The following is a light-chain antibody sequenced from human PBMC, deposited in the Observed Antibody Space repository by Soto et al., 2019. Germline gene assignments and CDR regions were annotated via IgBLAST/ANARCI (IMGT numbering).Light chain of an antibody. CDR2: DVS. CDR3: CSFAGNPYV. V-gene: IGLV2-11*01. J-gene: IGLJ1*01. Sequence: QSALTQPRSVSGSPGQSVTISCTGTSNDVGRYIHVSWYQQHPGKAPKLMIYDVSKRPSGVPDRFSGSKSGNTASLTISGLQAEDEADYYCCSFAGNPYVVGTGTKVTVL. CDR1: SNDVGRYIH.